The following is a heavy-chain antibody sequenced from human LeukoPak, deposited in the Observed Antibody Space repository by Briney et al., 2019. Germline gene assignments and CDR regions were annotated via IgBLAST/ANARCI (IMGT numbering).Heavy chain of an antibody. J-gene: IGHJ6*02. Sequence: GGSLRLSCAASGFTFSSYGMHWVRQAPGKGLEWVAVISYDGSNKYYADSVKGRFTISRDDSKNTLYLQMNSLRAEDTAVYYCAKEDRDYDFWSGLNYYYGMDVWGQGTTVTVSS. CDR3: AKEDRDYDFWSGLNYYYGMDV. CDR1: GFTFSSYG. CDR2: ISYDGSNK. V-gene: IGHV3-30*18. D-gene: IGHD3-3*01.